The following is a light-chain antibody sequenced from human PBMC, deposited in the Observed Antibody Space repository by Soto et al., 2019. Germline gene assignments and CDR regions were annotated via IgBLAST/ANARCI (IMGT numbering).Light chain of an antibody. Sequence: EIVLTQSPGTLSLSPGERATLSCRSSQSVYNNYIAWYQQKPGQAPRTVIYGASIRATGIPDRFSGSGSGTDFTLTISSLEPEDFAVYYCQQRSNWPITFGQGTRLEIK. V-gene: IGKV3D-20*02. CDR2: GAS. J-gene: IGKJ5*01. CDR1: QSVYNNY. CDR3: QQRSNWPIT.